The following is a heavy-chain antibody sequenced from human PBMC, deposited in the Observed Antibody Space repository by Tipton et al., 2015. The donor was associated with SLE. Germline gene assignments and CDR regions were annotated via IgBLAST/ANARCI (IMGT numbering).Heavy chain of an antibody. D-gene: IGHD3-3*02. Sequence: SLRLSCAASGFTFSSYWMSWVRQAPGKGLGWVSIISGSGETTYYADSVKGRFTISRDNAKDSLFLQMSSLRAGDTAVYFCVRAAFCNTPNCWTGAFDVWGQGTVVTVAS. V-gene: IGHV3-23*01. CDR3: VRAAFCNTPNCWTGAFDV. CDR1: GFTFSSYW. J-gene: IGHJ3*01. CDR2: ISGSGETT.